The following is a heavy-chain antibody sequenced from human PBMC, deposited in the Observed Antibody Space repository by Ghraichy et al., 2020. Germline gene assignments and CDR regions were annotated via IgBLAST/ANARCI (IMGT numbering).Heavy chain of an antibody. CDR3: ASYSGYDYASYFDY. D-gene: IGHD5-12*01. CDR1: GFTFSDYY. Sequence: LSLTCAASGFTFSDYYMSWIRQAPGKGLEWVSYISSSSSYTNYADSVKGRFTISRDNAKNSLYLQMNSLRAEDTAVYYCASYSGYDYASYFDYWGQGTLVTVSS. V-gene: IGHV3-11*06. J-gene: IGHJ4*02. CDR2: ISSSSSYT.